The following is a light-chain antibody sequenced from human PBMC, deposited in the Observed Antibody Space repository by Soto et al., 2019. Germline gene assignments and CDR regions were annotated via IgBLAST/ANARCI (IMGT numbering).Light chain of an antibody. CDR3: QHYSAFSVT. CDR2: KAS. V-gene: IGKV1-5*03. J-gene: IGKJ1*01. CDR1: QSIGDL. Sequence: DIQMTQSPSTLSASVEDRVTITCRASQSIGDLLAWYQQKPGEAPKLLIYKASYLESGVPSRFSGSGSGTELTLTISRLQPEDLANYYCQHYSAFSVTFGQGTKVEIK.